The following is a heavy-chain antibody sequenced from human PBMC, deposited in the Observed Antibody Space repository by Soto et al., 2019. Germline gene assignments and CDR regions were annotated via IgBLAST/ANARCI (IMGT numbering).Heavy chain of an antibody. Sequence: GGALRLSCAAYGFSSKDYYMAWLRQTPEKGLEWISSITGSGGNAYYAASVKGRVTISRDNAHNSLYLQMSGLRAEDTALYYCARDMYTTYLNYFDLWGQGTLVTVSS. D-gene: IGHD2-2*02. CDR1: GFSSKDYY. J-gene: IGHJ5*02. CDR3: ARDMYTTYLNYFDL. CDR2: ITGSGGNA. V-gene: IGHV3-11*01.